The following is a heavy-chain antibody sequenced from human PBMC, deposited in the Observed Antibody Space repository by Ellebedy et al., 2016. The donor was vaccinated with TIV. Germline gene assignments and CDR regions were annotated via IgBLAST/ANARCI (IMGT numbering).Heavy chain of an antibody. J-gene: IGHJ4*02. CDR3: VKDRSGWYEGLGY. Sequence: PGGSLRLSCSVSGFTFSSYAMHWVRQAPGKGLKYVSAISSNGGSTYYADSVKGRFTISRDNSKNRLYLQMSSLRAEDTALYYCVKDRSGWYEGLGYWGQGTLVIVSS. V-gene: IGHV3-64D*06. D-gene: IGHD6-19*01. CDR1: GFTFSSYA. CDR2: ISSNGGST.